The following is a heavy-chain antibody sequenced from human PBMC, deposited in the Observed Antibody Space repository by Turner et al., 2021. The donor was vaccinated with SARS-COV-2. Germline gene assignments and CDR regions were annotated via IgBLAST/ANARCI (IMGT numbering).Heavy chain of an antibody. Sequence: QVQLVESGGGLVHPGRSLELSCAASGFPFSSSGMHWVRQAAGKGLEWVAVISYDGSDKYYADSVKGRFTISRDNSKNTLYLQMNSLGAEDTAVYYCARDGSGYYDSSGLLDYWGQGTLVTVSS. J-gene: IGHJ4*02. CDR3: ARDGSGYYDSSGLLDY. CDR2: ISYDGSDK. CDR1: GFPFSSSG. D-gene: IGHD3-22*01. V-gene: IGHV3-30*03.